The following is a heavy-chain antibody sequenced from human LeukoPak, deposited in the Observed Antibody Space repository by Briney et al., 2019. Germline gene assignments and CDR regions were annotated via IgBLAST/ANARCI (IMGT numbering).Heavy chain of an antibody. Sequence: PGGSLSLSCAASGFTFSSYVMSWVRQAPGKGLEWVSGIVGSGRNTYYADSVKGRFTISRDNSKNTVNLHMNSLLTADTAVYYCASGFSSSWGQGTMVTVSS. J-gene: IGHJ3*01. CDR3: ASGFSSS. D-gene: IGHD6-19*01. CDR2: IVGSGRNT. V-gene: IGHV3-23*01. CDR1: GFTFSSYV.